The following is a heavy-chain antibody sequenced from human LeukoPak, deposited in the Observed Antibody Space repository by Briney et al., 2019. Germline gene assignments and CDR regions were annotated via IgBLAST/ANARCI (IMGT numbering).Heavy chain of an antibody. V-gene: IGHV3-23*01. Sequence: GGSLRLSCLASGFSFNSYTMNWVSEAPGKGLEWVSAISGSGGSTYYADSVKGRFTISRDNSKNTLYLQMNSLRAEDTAVYYCAKFGLSSSWSQYFQHWGQGTLVTVSS. CDR1: GFSFNSYT. J-gene: IGHJ1*01. D-gene: IGHD6-13*01. CDR3: AKFGLSSSWSQYFQH. CDR2: ISGSGGST.